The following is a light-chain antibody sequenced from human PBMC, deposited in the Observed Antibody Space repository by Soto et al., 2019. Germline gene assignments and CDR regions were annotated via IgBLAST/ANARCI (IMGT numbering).Light chain of an antibody. CDR1: QSISSW. CDR3: HQRQYWPPIT. J-gene: IGKJ5*01. CDR2: KAS. V-gene: IGKV1-5*03. Sequence: DIQMTQSPSTLPASVGDRVTITCRASQSISSWLAWYQQKPGKAPKLLIYKASSLESGVPSRFSGSGSGTDFTLTISSLEPEDFAVYYCHQRQYWPPITFGQGTRLENK.